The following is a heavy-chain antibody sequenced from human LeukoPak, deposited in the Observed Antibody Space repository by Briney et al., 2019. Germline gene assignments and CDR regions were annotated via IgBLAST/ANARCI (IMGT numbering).Heavy chain of an antibody. V-gene: IGHV3-30*04. D-gene: IGHD3-22*01. CDR1: GFSFSSYA. CDR3: ARQDSRNYYYEGLDY. Sequence: GGSLRLPYAASGFSFSSYAIHWVRQAPGKGLEWVALISYNGGKKDYADSVKGRFTIDRDNSKNTVYLQMNSLRPDDTAIYFCARQDSRNYYYEGLDYWGQGNLVTVSS. J-gene: IGHJ4*02. CDR2: ISYNGGKK.